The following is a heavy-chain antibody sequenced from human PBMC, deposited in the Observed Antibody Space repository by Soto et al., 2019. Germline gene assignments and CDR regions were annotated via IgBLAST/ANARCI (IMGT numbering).Heavy chain of an antibody. Sequence: PSETLSLTCTVSGGSISSYYWSWIRQPPGKGLEWIGYIYYSGRTNYNPSLKSRVTISVDTSKNRFSLKLSSVTAADTAVYYCARGYCSSTSCYIWDNWFDPWGQGTLVTVSS. D-gene: IGHD2-2*02. CDR1: GGSISSYY. J-gene: IGHJ5*02. CDR3: ARGYCSSTSCYIWDNWFDP. V-gene: IGHV4-59*01. CDR2: IYYSGRT.